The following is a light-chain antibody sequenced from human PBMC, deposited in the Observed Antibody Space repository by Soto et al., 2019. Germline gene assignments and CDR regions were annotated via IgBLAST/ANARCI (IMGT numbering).Light chain of an antibody. J-gene: IGKJ5*01. CDR1: QGISSF. CDR2: GAS. V-gene: IGKV1-27*01. CDR3: QKYSSVIT. Sequence: DIQMTQSPSSLSASVGDRVTITCRASQGISSFVAWYQQKPGKVPRLLISGASTLQSGVPSRFSGSRSGTDFTLTITSLQPEDVATYYCQKYSSVITFGQGTRLEIK.